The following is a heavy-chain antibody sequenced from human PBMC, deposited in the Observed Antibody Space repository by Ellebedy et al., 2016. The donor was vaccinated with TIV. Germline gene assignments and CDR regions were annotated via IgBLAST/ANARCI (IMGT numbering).Heavy chain of an antibody. J-gene: IGHJ5*02. CDR3: ARDQPISAVHWFGP. D-gene: IGHD3-3*02. CDR2: ISYGGSNK. V-gene: IGHV3-30*14. CDR1: GFTFSSYA. Sequence: PGGSLRLSCAASGFTFSSYAMHRVRQAPGKGLEWVAVISYGGSNKYYADSVKGRFTISRDESKNTLSLQMHNLRAEDTAVYYCARDQPISAVHWFGPWGQGTLVTVSS.